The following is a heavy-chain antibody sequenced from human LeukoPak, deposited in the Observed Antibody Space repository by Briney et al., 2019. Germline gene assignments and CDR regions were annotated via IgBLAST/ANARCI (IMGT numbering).Heavy chain of an antibody. V-gene: IGHV4-39*02. D-gene: IGHD6-13*01. CDR1: GVSISSATYY. CDR2: IYYTGTT. J-gene: IGHJ5*02. CDR3: ARDGSSSLNWFDP. Sequence: SETLSLTCTVSGVSISSATYYWGWIRQPPGKGLECIGNIYYTGTTFYNPSLKSRVTISVDTSKNQFSLKLSSVTAADTAVYYCARDGSSSLNWFDPWGQGTLVTVSS.